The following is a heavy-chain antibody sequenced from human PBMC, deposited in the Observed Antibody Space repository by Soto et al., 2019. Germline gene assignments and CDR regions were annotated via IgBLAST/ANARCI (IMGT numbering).Heavy chain of an antibody. CDR3: ARSRYYSDAFDY. Sequence: EVQLVESGGGLVQPGGSLRLSCAASGFTFSNYWMHWVRQAPGKGLVWVSRLNSDGTSASYADSVQGRFTISRDNAKKTLYVKMMRLRAYDTAVYFCARSRYYSDAFDYWGQGNLVTVS. CDR2: LNSDGTSA. J-gene: IGHJ4*02. V-gene: IGHV3-74*01. D-gene: IGHD3-22*01. CDR1: GFTFSNYW.